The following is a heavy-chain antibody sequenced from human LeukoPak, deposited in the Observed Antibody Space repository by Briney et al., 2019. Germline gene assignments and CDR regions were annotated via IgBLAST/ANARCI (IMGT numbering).Heavy chain of an antibody. CDR2: IYYSWST. CDR3: AYYSSGSLDY. CDR1: GGSISSSSYY. J-gene: IGHJ4*02. V-gene: IGHV4-39*01. Sequence: SETLSVTCTVSGGSISSSSYYWGWVRQPPGKGLEWIGSIYYSWSTYYTPSLKSRVTISVDTSKNQFSLKLSSVTAADTAVYYCAYYSSGSLDYWVQGTLVTVSS. D-gene: IGHD3-10*01.